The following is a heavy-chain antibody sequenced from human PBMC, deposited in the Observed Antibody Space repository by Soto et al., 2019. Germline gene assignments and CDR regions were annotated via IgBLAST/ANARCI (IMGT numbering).Heavy chain of an antibody. V-gene: IGHV4-31*01. CDR2: IYHDGGI. Sequence: QVQLQESGPGLVKPSQTLSLTCTISGGSIREGGYYWTWIRQHPEKGLEWIGFIYHDGGIYXXXXXXXXXXXXXXXXXXXXXXXXXXXXXXXXXXYXCAAEXGDTXATRXLVYWGQGTLVTVSX. CDR3: AAEXGDTXATRXLVY. CDR1: GGSIREGGYY. J-gene: IGHJ4*02. D-gene: IGHD3-10*01.